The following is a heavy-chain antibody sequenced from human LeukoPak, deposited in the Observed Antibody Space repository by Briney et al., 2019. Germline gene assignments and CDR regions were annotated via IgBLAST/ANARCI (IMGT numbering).Heavy chain of an antibody. CDR2: ISYDGSNK. J-gene: IGHJ4*02. D-gene: IGHD3-10*01. CDR3: ARDPYGSGSYPDY. V-gene: IGHV3-30-3*01. CDR1: GFIFSVYA. Sequence: GGSLRLSCAASGFIFSVYAMHWVRQALGKGLEWMAVISYDGSNKYYADSVKGRFTISRHNSRNTLYLQMNSLIIEDTAVYYCARDPYGSGSYPDYWGQGTLVTVSS.